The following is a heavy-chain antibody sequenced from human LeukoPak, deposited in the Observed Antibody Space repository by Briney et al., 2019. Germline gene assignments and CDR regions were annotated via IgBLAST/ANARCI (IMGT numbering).Heavy chain of an antibody. CDR2: ISSSSSYI. CDR3: ARDRGYSGSYQSYLDY. V-gene: IGHV3-21*01. D-gene: IGHD1-26*01. Sequence: GGSLRLSCAASGFTFSSYSMNWVRQAPGKGLEWVSSISSSSSYIYYPDSVKGRFTISRDNAKNSLYLQMNSLRAEDTAVYYCARDRGYSGSYQSYLDYWGQGTLVTVSS. CDR1: GFTFSSYS. J-gene: IGHJ4*02.